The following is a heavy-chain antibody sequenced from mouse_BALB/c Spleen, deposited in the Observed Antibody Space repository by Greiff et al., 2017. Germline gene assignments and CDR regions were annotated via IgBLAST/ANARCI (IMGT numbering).Heavy chain of an antibody. D-gene: IGHD1-1*01. CDR2: ISTYYGDA. CDR1: GYTFTDYA. V-gene: IGHV1S137*01. J-gene: IGHJ1*01. CDR3: ARSLYYGSSYWYFDV. Sequence: QVQLQQSGAELVRPGVSVKISCKGSGYTFTDYAMHWVKQSHAKSLEWIGVISTYYGDASYNQKFKGKATMTVDKSSSTAYMELARLTSEDSAIYYCARSLYYGSSYWYFDVWGAGTTVTVSS.